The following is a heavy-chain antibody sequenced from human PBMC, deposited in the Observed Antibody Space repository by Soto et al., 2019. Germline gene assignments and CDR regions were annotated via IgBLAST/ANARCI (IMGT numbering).Heavy chain of an antibody. V-gene: IGHV1-18*01. CDR2: ISVYNGNT. D-gene: IGHD6-13*01. Sequence: ASVKVSCRASDYTFTSYGIVWVRQAPGQGLEWIGWISVYNGNTNYAQKFRGRVTMTTDISTTTAYMEMRSLRSDDTAVYYCARSGSSWNLREFDYWGQGTLVTVSS. CDR3: ARSGSSWNLREFDY. J-gene: IGHJ4*02. CDR1: DYTFTSYG.